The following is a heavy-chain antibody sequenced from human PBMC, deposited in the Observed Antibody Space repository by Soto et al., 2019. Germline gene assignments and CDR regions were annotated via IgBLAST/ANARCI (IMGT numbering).Heavy chain of an antibody. D-gene: IGHD3-10*01. CDR3: ARGRFPPIGFGDPTNYFDY. J-gene: IGHJ4*02. CDR2: IHYSGST. V-gene: IGHV4-31*03. Sequence: QVQLQESGPGLVKPSQTLSLTCTVSGGSISSGGFYWSCLRQHPGKGLEWIGYIHYSGSTYYNPSLKSRVTISVDTSKNQFSLKLSSVTVADTAVYYCARGRFPPIGFGDPTNYFDYWGQGTPVTVSS. CDR1: GGSISSGGFY.